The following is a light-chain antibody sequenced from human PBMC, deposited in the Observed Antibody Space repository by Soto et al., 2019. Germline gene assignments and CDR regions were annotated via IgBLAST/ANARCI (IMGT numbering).Light chain of an antibody. Sequence: EIVLTQSPGTLSLSPGERATLSCRASQSVSSNLAWYQQKPGQAPRLLICGASTRATGIPARFSGSGSGTEFTLTISSLQSEDFAVYYCQQSSNWHLTLGQGTRL. J-gene: IGKJ5*01. CDR2: GAS. CDR3: QQSSNWHLT. CDR1: QSVSSN. V-gene: IGKV3-15*01.